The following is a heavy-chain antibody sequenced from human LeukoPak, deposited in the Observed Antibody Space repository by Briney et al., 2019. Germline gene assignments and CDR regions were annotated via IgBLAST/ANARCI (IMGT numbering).Heavy chain of an antibody. CDR2: FDPEDGET. CDR1: GYTLTELS. V-gene: IGHV1-24*01. J-gene: IGHJ4*02. D-gene: IGHD5-18*01. CDR3: ATESYSYGSMGPQY. Sequence: GASVKVSCKVSGYTLTELSMHWVRQAPGKGLEWMGGFDPEDGETIYAQKFQGRVTMTEDTSTDTAYMELSSLRSEDTAVYHCATESYSYGSMGPQYWGQGTLVTVSS.